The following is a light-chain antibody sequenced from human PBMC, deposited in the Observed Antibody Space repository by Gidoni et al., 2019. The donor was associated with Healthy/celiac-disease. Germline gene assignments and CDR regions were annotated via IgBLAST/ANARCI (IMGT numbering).Light chain of an antibody. V-gene: IGLV3-25*03. Sequence: SYELTQPPSVSVSPGQTARITCSGDALPTQYAYWYQQKPGQAPVLVIYKDSESPSGIPERFSGPSSGTTVTLTISGVQEEDEADYYCQSADSSGTYVVFGGGTKLTVL. CDR2: KDS. CDR1: ALPTQY. CDR3: QSADSSGTYVV. J-gene: IGLJ2*01.